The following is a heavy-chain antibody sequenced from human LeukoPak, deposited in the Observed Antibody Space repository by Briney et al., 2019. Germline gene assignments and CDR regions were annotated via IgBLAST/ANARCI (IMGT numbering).Heavy chain of an antibody. Sequence: GGSRRLSCAVSGFTFSTYSVNWVRQAPGKGLEWVSYIRSSSSTIWYADSVKGRFTISSDNAKSSLYLEMNSLRAEDTAVYFCARDHRWGFDYWGQGTLVTVSS. CDR2: IRSSSSTI. D-gene: IGHD7-27*01. CDR1: GFTFSTYS. J-gene: IGHJ4*02. CDR3: ARDHRWGFDY. V-gene: IGHV3-48*01.